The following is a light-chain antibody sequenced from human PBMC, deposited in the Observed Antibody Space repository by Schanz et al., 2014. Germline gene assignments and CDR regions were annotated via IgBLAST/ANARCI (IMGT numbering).Light chain of an antibody. V-gene: IGLV2-8*01. Sequence: QSVLTQPPSASGSPGQSVAISCTGTSSDVGGYNYVSWYQQHPGKAPKLMIYEGSKRPSGVSNRFSGSKSGNTASLTISGLQAEDEADYYCCSYAGSTNLRFGGGTKLTVL. J-gene: IGLJ3*02. CDR1: SSDVGGYNY. CDR2: EGS. CDR3: CSYAGSTNLR.